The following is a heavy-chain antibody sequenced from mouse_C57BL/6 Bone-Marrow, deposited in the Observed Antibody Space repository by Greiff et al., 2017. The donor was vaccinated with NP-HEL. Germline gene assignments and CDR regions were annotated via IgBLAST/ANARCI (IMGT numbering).Heavy chain of an antibody. V-gene: IGHV1-63*01. J-gene: IGHJ3*01. CDR2: IYPGGGYT. Sequence: QVQLQQSGAELVRPGTSVKMSCKASGYTFTNYWIGWAKQRPGHGLEWIGDIYPGGGYTKYNEKFKGKATLTADKSSSTAYMQFSSLTSEDSAIYYCARTGGTAWFAYWGQGTLVTVSA. D-gene: IGHD4-1*01. CDR1: GYTFTNYW. CDR3: ARTGGTAWFAY.